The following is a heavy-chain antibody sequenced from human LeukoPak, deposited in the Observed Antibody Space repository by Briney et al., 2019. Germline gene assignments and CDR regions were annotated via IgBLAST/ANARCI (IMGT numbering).Heavy chain of an antibody. CDR2: ISSNGGST. D-gene: IGHD5-12*01. CDR1: GFTFSTYA. Sequence: GGSLRLSCAASGFTFSTYAMHWVRQAPGKGLEYVSAISSNGGSTYYANSVKGRFTISRDNSKNTLYPQMGSLRAEDMAVYYCARVGYSGYDGFDYWGQGTLVTVSS. V-gene: IGHV3-64*01. CDR3: ARVGYSGYDGFDY. J-gene: IGHJ4*02.